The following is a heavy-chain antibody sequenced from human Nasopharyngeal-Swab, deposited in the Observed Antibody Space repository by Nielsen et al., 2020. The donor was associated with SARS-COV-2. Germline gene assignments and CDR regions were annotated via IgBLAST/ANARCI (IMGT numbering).Heavy chain of an antibody. CDR1: GFTFDDYA. V-gene: IGHV3-9*01. J-gene: IGHJ4*02. CDR2: ISWNSGSI. D-gene: IGHD6-13*01. CDR3: ASDSSSWYAYFDY. Sequence: SLKISCAAPGFTFDDYAMHWVRQAPGKGLEWVSGISWNSGSIGYADSVKGRFTISRDNAKNSLYLQMNSLRAEDTALYYCASDSSSWYAYFDYWGQGTLVTVSS.